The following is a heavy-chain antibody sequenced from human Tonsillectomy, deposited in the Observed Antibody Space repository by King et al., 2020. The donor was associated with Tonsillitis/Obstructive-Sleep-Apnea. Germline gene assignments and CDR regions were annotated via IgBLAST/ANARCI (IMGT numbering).Heavy chain of an antibody. D-gene: IGHD6-6*01. CDR3: ARDHVWYSSSSRDYYYYGMDV. J-gene: IGHJ6*02. V-gene: IGHV3-7*03. Sequence: VQLVESGGGLVQPGGSLRLSCAASGFTFSSYWMSWVRQAPGKGLEWVANIKQDGSEKYYVDSVKGRFTISRDNAKSSLYMQMNSLRAEDTAVYYCARDHVWYSSSSRDYYYYGMDVWGQGTTVTVSS. CDR1: GFTFSSYW. CDR2: IKQDGSEK.